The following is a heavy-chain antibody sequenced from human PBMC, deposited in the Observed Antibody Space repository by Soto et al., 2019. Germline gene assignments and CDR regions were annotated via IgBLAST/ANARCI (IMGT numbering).Heavy chain of an antibody. CDR2: VFSSVSA. CDR3: ARDGMTTGDT. CDR1: GVSVRSYT. Sequence: QLQLQESGPGQVRPSETLSLTCIVSGVSVRSYTWSWVRQPANKGLEWIGRVFSSVSATYNPSLKSRVTITMDTPENRISLKLDSVTAADAGVYYCARDGMTTGDTWGPGTAVTVPS. J-gene: IGHJ4*02. V-gene: IGHV4-4*07. D-gene: IGHD2-21*02.